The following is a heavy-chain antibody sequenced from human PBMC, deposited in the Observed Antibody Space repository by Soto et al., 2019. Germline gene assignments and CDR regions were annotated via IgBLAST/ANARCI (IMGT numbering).Heavy chain of an antibody. Sequence: PSDTLSLTCTFSGCSISSGVYYLSWIRQHPGKGLEWIGYIYYSGSTYYNPSLKSRVTISVDTSKNQFSLKLSSVTAADTAVYYCARGGGDNTLSLRKRDFDYWGQGTLVTVSS. V-gene: IGHV4-31*03. J-gene: IGHJ4*02. CDR2: IYYSGST. D-gene: IGHD3-16*01. CDR3: ARGGGDNTLSLRKRDFDY. CDR1: GCSISSGVYY.